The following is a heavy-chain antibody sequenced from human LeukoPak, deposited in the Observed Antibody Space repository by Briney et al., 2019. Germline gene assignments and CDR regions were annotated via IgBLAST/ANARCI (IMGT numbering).Heavy chain of an antibody. Sequence: SETLSLTCTVSGGSISSSSYYWGWIRQPPGKGLEWIGSIYYSGSTYYNPSLKSRVTISVDTSKNQFSLKLSSVTAADTAVYYCARDPLLYWGQGTLVTVSS. J-gene: IGHJ4*02. CDR2: IYYSGST. CDR1: GGSISSSSYY. D-gene: IGHD2-21*01. CDR3: ARDPLLY. V-gene: IGHV4-39*07.